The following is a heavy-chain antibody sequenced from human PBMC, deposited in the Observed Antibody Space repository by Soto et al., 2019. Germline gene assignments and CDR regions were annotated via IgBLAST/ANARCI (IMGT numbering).Heavy chain of an antibody. Sequence: EVQLLESGGGLVQPGGSLRLSCAASGFTFSSYAMSWVRQAPGKRLDWVSAISVSVGSTYYADSVKGRFTISRDNSKNTLYLQMNSLRAEDTAVYYCAKVERAVAGIIDWGQGTPVTVSS. CDR1: GFTFSSYA. D-gene: IGHD6-19*01. CDR3: AKVERAVAGIID. V-gene: IGHV3-23*01. CDR2: ISVSVGST. J-gene: IGHJ4*02.